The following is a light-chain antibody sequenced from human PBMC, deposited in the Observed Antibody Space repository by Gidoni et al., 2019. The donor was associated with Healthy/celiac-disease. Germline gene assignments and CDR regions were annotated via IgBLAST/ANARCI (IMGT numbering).Light chain of an antibody. Sequence: DIQMTQSPSALSASVGDRVTITCQASQAISNYLNWYKQKPGKAPKLLIYDASNLETGVPSRFSGSGSGTDFTFTISSLQPEDIATYYCQQYDNLLSITFGQGTRLEIK. CDR3: QQYDNLLSIT. J-gene: IGKJ5*01. V-gene: IGKV1-33*01. CDR2: DAS. CDR1: QAISNY.